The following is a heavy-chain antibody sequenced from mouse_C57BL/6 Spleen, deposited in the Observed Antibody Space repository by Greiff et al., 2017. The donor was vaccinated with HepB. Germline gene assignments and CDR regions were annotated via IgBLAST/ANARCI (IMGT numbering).Heavy chain of an antibody. J-gene: IGHJ2*01. D-gene: IGHD1-1*01. CDR3: ARGGRFYYFDY. V-gene: IGHV5-17*01. Sequence: EVHLVESGGGLVKPGGSLKLSCAASGFTFSDYGMHWVRQAPEKGLEWVAYISSGSSTISRDNAKNTLFLQMTSLRSEDTAMYYCARGGRFYYFDYWGQGTTLTVSS. CDR1: GFTFSDYG. CDR2: ISSGSS.